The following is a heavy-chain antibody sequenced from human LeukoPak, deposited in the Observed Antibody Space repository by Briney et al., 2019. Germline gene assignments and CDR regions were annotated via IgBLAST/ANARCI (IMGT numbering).Heavy chain of an antibody. V-gene: IGHV3-9*01. CDR1: GFNFDEYA. CDR2: ISWNSYDI. Sequence: GRSLRLSCAASGFNFDEYAMHWVRHAPGKGLEWVSGISWNSYDIGYADSVKGRFTISRDNAENSLYLEMNSLRVEDTALYYCAKALLRVLTGFGNDYYGMDVWGQGTTVTVSS. D-gene: IGHD3-9*01. CDR3: AKALLRVLTGFGNDYYGMDV. J-gene: IGHJ6*02.